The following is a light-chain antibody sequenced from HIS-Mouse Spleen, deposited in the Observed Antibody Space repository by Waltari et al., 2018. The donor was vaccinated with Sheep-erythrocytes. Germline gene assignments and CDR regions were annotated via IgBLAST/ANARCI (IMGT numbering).Light chain of an antibody. Sequence: QSVLTQPPSASGTPGQRVTISCSGSSANIGSNTVNWYQQLQGTAPKLLIYSNNQRPSGVPDRFSGSKSGTSASLAISGLQSEDEADYYCAAWDDRLNGYVFGTGTKVTVL. V-gene: IGLV1-44*01. CDR2: SNN. J-gene: IGLJ1*01. CDR1: SANIGSNT. CDR3: AAWDDRLNGYV.